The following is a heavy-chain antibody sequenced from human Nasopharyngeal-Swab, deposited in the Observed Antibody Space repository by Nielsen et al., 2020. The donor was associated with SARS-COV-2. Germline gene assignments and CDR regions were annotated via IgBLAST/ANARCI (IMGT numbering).Heavy chain of an antibody. J-gene: IGHJ4*02. CDR3: AKDLNFWSGYPYYFDY. CDR1: GLTFDDYA. Sequence: GGSLRLSWAASGLTFDDYAMHWVRQAPGKGLEWVSGISWNSGSIGYADSVKGRFTISRVNAKNSLYLQMNSLRAEDTALYYCAKDLNFWSGYPYYFDYWGQGTLVTVSS. D-gene: IGHD3-3*01. CDR2: ISWNSGSI. V-gene: IGHV3-9*01.